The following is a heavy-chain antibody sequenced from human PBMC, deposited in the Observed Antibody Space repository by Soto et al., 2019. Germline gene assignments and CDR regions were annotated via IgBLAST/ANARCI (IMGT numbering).Heavy chain of an antibody. CDR1: GFTFSSYA. V-gene: IGHV3-23*01. CDR3: AKDTTLIYSSGWYSDY. CDR2: ISGSGGST. Sequence: GGSLRLSCAASGFTFSSYAMSWVRQAPGKGLEWVSAISGSGGSTYYADYVKGRFTISRDNSKNTMDLQMNSLRAEDTAVYYCAKDTTLIYSSGWYSDYWGQGTLVTVSS. J-gene: IGHJ4*02. D-gene: IGHD6-19*01.